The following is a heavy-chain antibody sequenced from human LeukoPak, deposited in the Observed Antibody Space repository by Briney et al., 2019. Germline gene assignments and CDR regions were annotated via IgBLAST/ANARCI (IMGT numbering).Heavy chain of an antibody. CDR2: ISYDGSNK. CDR1: GFTFSSYA. V-gene: IGHV3-30*04. Sequence: PGGSLRLSCAASGFTFSSYAMHWVRQAPGKGLEWVAVISYDGSNKYYADSVKGRFTISRDNSKNTLYLQMNSLRAEDTAVYYCARGGVVPAAPDYWGQEPWSPSPQ. D-gene: IGHD2-2*01. CDR3: ARGGVVPAAPDY. J-gene: IGHJ4*01.